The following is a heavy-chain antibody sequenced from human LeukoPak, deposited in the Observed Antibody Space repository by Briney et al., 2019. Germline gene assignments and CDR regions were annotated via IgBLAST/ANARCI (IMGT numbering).Heavy chain of an antibody. CDR2: IYYSGST. CDR1: GGSISSSSYY. CDR3: ARGVLVGARGQYYFDY. Sequence: SETLSLTCTVSGGSISSSSYYWDWIRQPPGKGLEWIGSIYYSGSTYYNPSLKSRVTISVDTSKNQFSLNLTSVTAADTAVYYCARGVLVGARGQYYFDYWGQGTLVTVSS. V-gene: IGHV4-39*07. D-gene: IGHD1-26*01. J-gene: IGHJ4*02.